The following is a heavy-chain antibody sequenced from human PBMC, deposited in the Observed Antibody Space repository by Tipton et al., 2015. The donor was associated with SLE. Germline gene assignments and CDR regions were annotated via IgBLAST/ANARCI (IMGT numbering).Heavy chain of an antibody. CDR1: GGSFRGYS. D-gene: IGHD3-10*01. V-gene: IGHV4-34*01. J-gene: IGHJ4*02. CDR2: SDHTGNT. Sequence: TLSLTCAVYGGSFRGYSWTWIRQSPEKGLEWIGESDHTGNTNYNQSLKSRVTISVDTSKNQFSLKMNSVTAADTAVYYCARHRRITLLRGLILPYWGQGTLVTVSS. CDR3: ARHRRITLLRGLILPY.